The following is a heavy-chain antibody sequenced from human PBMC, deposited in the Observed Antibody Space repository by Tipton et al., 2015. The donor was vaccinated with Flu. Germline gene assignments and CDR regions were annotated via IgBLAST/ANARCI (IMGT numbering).Heavy chain of an antibody. CDR3: ARHVGSGGFRSGLGY. CDR1: GYSFTNYW. Sequence: QLVQSGAEGKKPGESLKISCKGSGYSFTNYWIGWVRQMPGKGLEWMGIIYPGASDTRYSPPFQGQGTISADKSISTAFLQGSSLKASDPAMYYCARHVGSGGFRSGLGYWGPGTLVTVSS. V-gene: IGHV5-51*01. D-gene: IGHD3-10*01. CDR2: IYPGASDT. J-gene: IGHJ4*02.